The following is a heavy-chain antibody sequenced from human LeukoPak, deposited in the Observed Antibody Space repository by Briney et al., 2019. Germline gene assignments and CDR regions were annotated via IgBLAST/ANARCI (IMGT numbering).Heavy chain of an antibody. J-gene: IGHJ6*03. CDR2: IIPIFGTA. D-gene: IGHD6-6*01. CDR3: ARGHSSSSVSYYYYYYMDV. Sequence: ASVKVSCKASGGTFSSYAISWVRQAPGQGLEWMGGIIPIFGTANYAQKFQGRVTITTDESTSTAYMELSSLRSEDTAVYYCARGHSSSSVSYYYYYYMDVWGKGTTVTVSS. V-gene: IGHV1-69*05. CDR1: GGTFSSYA.